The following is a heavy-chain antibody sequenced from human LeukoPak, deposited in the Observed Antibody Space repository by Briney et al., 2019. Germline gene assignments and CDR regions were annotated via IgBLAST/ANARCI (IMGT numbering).Heavy chain of an antibody. CDR2: IYMSGGT. J-gene: IGHJ4*02. Sequence: GSLRLSCMASGFNVNDNVMIWVRQAPGKGLEWVSTIYMSGGTYHADSVRGRFTVFRDNSKNMVYLQMNNLRVEDTAVYYCARRHDYWGQGTLVTVSS. CDR1: GFNVNDNV. CDR3: ARRHDY. V-gene: IGHV3-53*01.